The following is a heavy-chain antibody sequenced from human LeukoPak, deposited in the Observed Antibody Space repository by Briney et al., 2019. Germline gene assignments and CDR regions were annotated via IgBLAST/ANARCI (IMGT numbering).Heavy chain of an antibody. D-gene: IGHD5-18*01. CDR1: GFTFRSYW. Sequence: GGSLRLSCAASGFTFRSYWMHWVRQAPGKGLVWVSRINSDGSTTAYADSVKGRFTISRDNSKNTLYLQMNSLRAEDTAVYYCAKDLGMQVWFPLWGQGTLVTVSS. CDR3: AKDLGMQVWFPL. CDR2: INSDGSTT. V-gene: IGHV3-74*03. J-gene: IGHJ4*02.